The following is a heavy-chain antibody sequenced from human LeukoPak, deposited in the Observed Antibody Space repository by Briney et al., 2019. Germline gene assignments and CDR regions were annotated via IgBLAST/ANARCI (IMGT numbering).Heavy chain of an antibody. J-gene: IGHJ5*02. CDR1: GFTFNSYA. Sequence: GGSLRLSCAASGFTFNSYAMSGVRQAPGKGLEGVLAISGSGGSTYYSDSMKGRFTISRDNSENTLYLEMNSLSAEDTAVYYCANLLNYDFWSGYPNGNWFDPWGQGTLVTVSS. CDR3: ANLLNYDFWSGYPNGNWFDP. V-gene: IGHV3-23*01. D-gene: IGHD3-3*01. CDR2: ISGSGGST.